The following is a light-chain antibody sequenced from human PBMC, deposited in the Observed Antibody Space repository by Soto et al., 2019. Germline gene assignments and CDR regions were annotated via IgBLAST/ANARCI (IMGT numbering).Light chain of an antibody. Sequence: EIVLTQSPGTLSLSPGERATLSCRASQSVSSSYLAWYQQKPGQAPRRLIYGASTRATGIPDRFSGSGSGTDFTLTISRLEPEDFAVYYCQQYGSSPSTFGGGTKVEIK. CDR1: QSVSSSY. J-gene: IGKJ4*01. V-gene: IGKV3-20*01. CDR3: QQYGSSPST. CDR2: GAS.